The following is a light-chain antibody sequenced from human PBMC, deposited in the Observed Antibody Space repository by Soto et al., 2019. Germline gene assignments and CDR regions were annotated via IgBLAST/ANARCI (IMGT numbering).Light chain of an antibody. J-gene: IGLJ1*01. Sequence: QSVLTQPASVSGSPGQSITISCTGTSSDVGAYYSVSWYQHHPGKAPKPIIYGVTNRPSGVSNRFSGSKSGNTASLTISGLQAEDEDDYHCSSYTSGSSHHVFGTGTKVTVL. CDR1: SSDVGAYYS. V-gene: IGLV2-14*01. CDR3: SSYTSGSSHHV. CDR2: GVT.